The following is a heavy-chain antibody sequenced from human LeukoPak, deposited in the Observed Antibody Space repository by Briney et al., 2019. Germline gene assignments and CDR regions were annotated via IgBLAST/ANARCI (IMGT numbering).Heavy chain of an antibody. D-gene: IGHD7-27*01. Sequence: SETLSLTCAVYGGSFSGYYWSWIRQPPGKGLEWIGEINHSGSTNYNPSLKSRVTISVDTSKNQFSLKLSSVTAADTAVYYCAREGSNGGFDYYYYMDVWGKGTTVTVSS. CDR1: GGSFSGYY. CDR2: INHSGST. CDR3: AREGSNGGFDYYYYMDV. J-gene: IGHJ6*03. V-gene: IGHV4-34*01.